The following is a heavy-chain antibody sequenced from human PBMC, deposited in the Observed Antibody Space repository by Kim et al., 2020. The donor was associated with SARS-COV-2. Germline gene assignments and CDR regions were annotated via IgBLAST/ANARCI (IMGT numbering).Heavy chain of an antibody. D-gene: IGHD2-2*01. V-gene: IGHV4-31*02. J-gene: IGHJ3*02. CDR3: AREVSEVVVVPAAIGAFDI. Sequence: RVTISVDTSKNQFYLQLNSVTAADTAVYYCAREVSEVVVVPAAIGAFDIWGQGTMVTVSS.